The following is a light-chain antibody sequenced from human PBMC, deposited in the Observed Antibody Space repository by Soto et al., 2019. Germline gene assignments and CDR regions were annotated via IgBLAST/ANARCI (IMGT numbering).Light chain of an antibody. CDR3: QQVNSYPLT. J-gene: IGKJ5*01. CDR1: QSISSW. Sequence: DIQMTQSPSTLSASVGDRVTITCRASQSISSWLAWYQQKPGKPPKLLIYGASTLQSGVPSRFSGGASGTEFTLTITSLQPEDFATYYCQQVNSYPLTFGQGTRLEI. CDR2: GAS. V-gene: IGKV1-5*01.